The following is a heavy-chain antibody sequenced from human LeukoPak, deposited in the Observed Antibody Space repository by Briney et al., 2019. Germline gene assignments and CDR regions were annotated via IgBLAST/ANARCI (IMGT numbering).Heavy chain of an antibody. V-gene: IGHV3-30*02. Sequence: GGSLRLSCAASGFTFSNSGMHWVRQAPDKGLEWVAFIRYDGSNKYYADSVKGRFTISRDDSKNTLYLQMNSLKPEDTAVYYCAKTYSSSWTFDYWGQGTLVTVSS. J-gene: IGHJ4*02. D-gene: IGHD6-13*01. CDR3: AKTYSSSWTFDY. CDR1: GFTFSNSG. CDR2: IRYDGSNK.